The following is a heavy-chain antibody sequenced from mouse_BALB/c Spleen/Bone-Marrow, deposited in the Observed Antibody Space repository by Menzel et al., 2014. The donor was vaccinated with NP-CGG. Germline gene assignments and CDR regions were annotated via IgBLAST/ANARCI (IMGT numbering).Heavy chain of an antibody. CDR2: IYPGDNYT. CDR3: TREGYDYTWFAY. CDR1: GYTFTNYW. V-gene: IGHV1-63*02. Sequence: VQGVESGAELVRPGTSVKMSCKAAGYTFTNYWIGWVKQRPGHGLEWIGDIYPGDNYTNYNEKFKGKATPTADTSSSTAYMQLSSLTSEDSAIYYCTREGYDYTWFAYWGQGTLVTVSA. D-gene: IGHD2-4*01. J-gene: IGHJ3*01.